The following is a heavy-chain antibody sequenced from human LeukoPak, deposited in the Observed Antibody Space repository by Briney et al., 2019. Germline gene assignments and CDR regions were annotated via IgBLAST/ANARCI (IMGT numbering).Heavy chain of an antibody. CDR1: GXTFSNYW. V-gene: IGHV3-7*05. J-gene: IGHJ5*02. D-gene: IGHD3-10*01. CDR2: IKPDGSEK. CDR3: VRGSSGTVVRGVAWAWFDP. Sequence: PGGSLRLSCVASGXTFSNYWMTWVRQAPGKGLEWVANIKPDGSEKHFVDSVRGRFTISRDNAKDSLYLQMNSLRAEDTAVYYCVRGSSGTVVRGVAWAWFDPWGQGTLVTVSS.